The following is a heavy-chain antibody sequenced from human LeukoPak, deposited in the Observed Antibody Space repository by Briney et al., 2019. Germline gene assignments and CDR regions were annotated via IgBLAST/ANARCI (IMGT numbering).Heavy chain of an antibody. CDR3: ARAQEMATMRGWYFDL. CDR2: IIPIFGTA. CDR1: GGTFSSYA. D-gene: IGHD5-24*01. V-gene: IGHV1-69*05. Sequence: SVKVSCKATGGTFSSYAISWVRQAPGQGLEWMGGIIPIFGTANYAQKFQGRVTITTDESTSTAYMELSSLRSEDTAVYYCARAQEMATMRGWYFDLWGRGTLVTVSS. J-gene: IGHJ2*01.